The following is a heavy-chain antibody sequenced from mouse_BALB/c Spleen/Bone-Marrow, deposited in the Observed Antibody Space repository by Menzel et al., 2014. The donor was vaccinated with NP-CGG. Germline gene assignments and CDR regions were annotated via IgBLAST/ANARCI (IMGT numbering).Heavy chain of an antibody. CDR3: ARAPQLLYYFDY. CDR1: GFTFSTYA. D-gene: IGHD4-1*02. CDR2: ISNGGST. J-gene: IGHJ2*01. V-gene: IGHV5-6-5*01. Sequence: EVQRVKSGGGLVKPGGSLKLSCAASGFTFSTYAMSWVRQTPEKRLEWVASISNGGSTYYQDSVKGRFTISRDNARNILYLQMSSLRSEDTAMYYCARAPQLLYYFDYWGQGTTLTVSS.